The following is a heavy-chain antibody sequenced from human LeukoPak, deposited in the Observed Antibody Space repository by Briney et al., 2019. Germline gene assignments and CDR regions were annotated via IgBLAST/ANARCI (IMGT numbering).Heavy chain of an antibody. CDR1: GGSISSGSYY. V-gene: IGHV4-61*02. J-gene: IGHJ6*03. CDR2: IYTSGST. CDR3: ARDRTEWERRIYYYYMDV. D-gene: IGHD1-26*01. Sequence: SETLSLTCTVSGGSISSGSYYWSWIRQPAGKGLEWIGRIYTSGSTNYNPSLKSRVTISVDTSKNQFSLKLSSVTAADTAVYYCARDRTEWERRIYYYYMDVWGKGTTVTVSS.